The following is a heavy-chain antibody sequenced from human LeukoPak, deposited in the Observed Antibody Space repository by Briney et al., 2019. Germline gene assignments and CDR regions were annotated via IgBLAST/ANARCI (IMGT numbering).Heavy chain of an antibody. D-gene: IGHD6-13*01. Sequence: GGSLRLSCAASGFTFSDHYMDWVRQAPGKGLEWVGRARSTANSYITEYAASVKGRFTISRDDSKNSLYLQMNSLKTEDTAVYYCTRDRFLVGSTYHYGMDVWGQGTTVTVSS. V-gene: IGHV3-72*01. CDR2: ARSTANSYIT. J-gene: IGHJ6*02. CDR1: GFTFSDHY. CDR3: TRDRFLVGSTYHYGMDV.